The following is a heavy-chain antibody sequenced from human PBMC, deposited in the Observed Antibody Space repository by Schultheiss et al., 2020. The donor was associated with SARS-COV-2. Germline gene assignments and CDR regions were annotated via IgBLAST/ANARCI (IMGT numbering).Heavy chain of an antibody. J-gene: IGHJ4*02. V-gene: IGHV3-74*01. CDR3: AKDQVFNDGYFVFDY. CDR1: GLSSDY. CDR2: INNDGSNA. D-gene: IGHD6-25*01. Sequence: GGSLRLSCVASGLSSDYMHWVRQAPGKGLVWVSRINNDGSNAVYADSVKGRFIVSRDNAKNTLYLQMNSLSAEDTAVYYCAKDQVFNDGYFVFDYWGQGALVTVSS.